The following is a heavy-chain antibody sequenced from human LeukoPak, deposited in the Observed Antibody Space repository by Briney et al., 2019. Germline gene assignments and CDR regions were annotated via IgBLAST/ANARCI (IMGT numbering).Heavy chain of an antibody. CDR1: GGSISSGDYY. CDR2: IYYSGST. J-gene: IGHJ4*02. D-gene: IGHD2/OR15-2a*01. Sequence: SETLSLTCTVSGGSISSGDYYWSWIRQPPGKGLEWIGYIYYSGSTYYNPSLKSRVTISVDTSKNQFSLKLSSVTAADTAVYYCASQGGVAIYLYFDYWGQGTLVTVSS. CDR3: ASQGGVAIYLYFDY. V-gene: IGHV4-30-4*08.